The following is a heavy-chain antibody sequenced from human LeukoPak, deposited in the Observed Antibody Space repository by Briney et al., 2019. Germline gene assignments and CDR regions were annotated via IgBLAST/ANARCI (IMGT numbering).Heavy chain of an antibody. Sequence: ASVKASCKASGYTFTNYGISWVRQAPGQGLEWMGWIRAYNGDTKYAQNLQGRVTMTTDTSTTTAYMELRSLRSDDTAVYYCARGAAGGYSPSVEFDYWGQGTLVTVSS. CDR2: IRAYNGDT. D-gene: IGHD5-12*01. J-gene: IGHJ4*02. CDR1: GYTFTNYG. CDR3: ARGAAGGYSPSVEFDY. V-gene: IGHV1-18*01.